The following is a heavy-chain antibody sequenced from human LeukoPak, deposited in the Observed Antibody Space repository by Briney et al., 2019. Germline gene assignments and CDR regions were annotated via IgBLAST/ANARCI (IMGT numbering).Heavy chain of an antibody. D-gene: IGHD3-10*01. V-gene: IGHV3-30*04. CDR3: ARGPHYYGSGSYYKSPYYGMDV. CDR1: GFTFSSYA. J-gene: IGHJ6*02. CDR2: ISYDGSNK. Sequence: GGSLRLSCAASGFTFSSYAMHWVRQAPGKGLEWVAVISYDGSNKYYADSVKGRFTISRDNSKNTLYLQMNSLRAEDTAVYYCARGPHYYGSGSYYKSPYYGMDVWGQGTTVTVYS.